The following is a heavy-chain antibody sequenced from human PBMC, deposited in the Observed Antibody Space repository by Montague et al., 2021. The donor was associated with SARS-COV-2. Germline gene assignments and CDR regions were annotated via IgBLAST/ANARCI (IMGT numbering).Heavy chain of an antibody. Sequence: ETLSLTCAVYGGSFSGYYWSWIRQPPGKGLEWIGEINHSGSTNYNPSLKSRVTISVDTSKNQFSLKLSAVTAADTAVYYCARRGYSYYYYGVDVWGQGTTVTVSS. J-gene: IGHJ6*02. D-gene: IGHD5-24*01. V-gene: IGHV4-34*01. CDR1: GGSFSGYY. CDR3: ARRGYSYYYYGVDV. CDR2: INHSGST.